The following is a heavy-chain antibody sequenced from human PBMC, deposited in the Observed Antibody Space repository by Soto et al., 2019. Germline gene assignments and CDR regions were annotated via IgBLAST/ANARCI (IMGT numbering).Heavy chain of an antibody. CDR1: GYTFTSYG. V-gene: IGHV1-18*04. Sequence: RASVKVSCKASGYTFTSYGISWVRQAPGQGLEWMGWISAYNGNTNYAQELQGRVTMTTDTSTSTAYMELRSLRSDDTAVYYCARRKGSGSYSAFDIWGQGTMVTVSS. J-gene: IGHJ3*02. D-gene: IGHD3-10*01. CDR2: ISAYNGNT. CDR3: ARRKGSGSYSAFDI.